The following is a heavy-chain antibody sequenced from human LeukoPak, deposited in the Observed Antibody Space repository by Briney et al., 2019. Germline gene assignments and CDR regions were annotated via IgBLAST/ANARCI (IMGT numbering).Heavy chain of an antibody. Sequence: GGSLRLSCAASGFTFDDYAMHWVRQAPGKGLEWVSGISWNSGSIGYADSVKGRFTISRDNAKNSLCLQMNSLRAEDMALYYCAKEYCSGGSCYRGAFDIWGQGTMVTVSS. CDR3: AKEYCSGGSCYRGAFDI. CDR1: GFTFDDYA. J-gene: IGHJ3*02. CDR2: ISWNSGSI. V-gene: IGHV3-9*03. D-gene: IGHD2-15*01.